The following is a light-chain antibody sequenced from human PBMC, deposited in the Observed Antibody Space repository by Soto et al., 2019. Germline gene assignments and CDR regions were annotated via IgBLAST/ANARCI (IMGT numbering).Light chain of an antibody. CDR3: SSYTINNTPV. CDR1: RSDIGIYNY. Sequence: QSALTQPASVSGSPGQSITISCAGTRSDIGIYNYVSWYQQHPGKVPKLIIYDVSNRPSGVSNRFSGSKSGNTASLTISGLQAEDEADYYCSSYTINNTPVFGGGTKLTVL. V-gene: IGLV2-14*01. CDR2: DVS. J-gene: IGLJ3*02.